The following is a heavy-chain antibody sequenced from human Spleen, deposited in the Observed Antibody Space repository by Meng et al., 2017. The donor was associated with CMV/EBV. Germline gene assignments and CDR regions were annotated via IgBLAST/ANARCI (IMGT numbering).Heavy chain of an antibody. Sequence: WAAPGSTFSGDAMSWVRQAPGKGLGWVSVISANGGDTYYADSVKGRFTISRDNPKNTLFLQMNSLRAEDTAVYYCANLGSYWYFDLWGRGTLVTVSS. CDR3: ANLGSYWYFDL. CDR1: GSTFSGDA. CDR2: ISANGGDT. D-gene: IGHD6-25*01. V-gene: IGHV3-23*01. J-gene: IGHJ2*01.